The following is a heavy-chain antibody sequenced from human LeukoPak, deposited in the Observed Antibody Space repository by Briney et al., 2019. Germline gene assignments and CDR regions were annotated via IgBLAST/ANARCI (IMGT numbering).Heavy chain of an antibody. CDR2: IYYSGST. CDR3: ARSSGYLGY. D-gene: IGHD3-22*01. Sequence: PSETLSLTCTVSGGSISSYYWSWIRQPPGKGLEWIGYIYYSGSTNYNPSLKSRVTISVDTSKNQFSLKLSSVTAADTAVYYCARSSGYLGYWGQGTLVTVSS. CDR1: GGSISSYY. J-gene: IGHJ4*02. V-gene: IGHV4-59*01.